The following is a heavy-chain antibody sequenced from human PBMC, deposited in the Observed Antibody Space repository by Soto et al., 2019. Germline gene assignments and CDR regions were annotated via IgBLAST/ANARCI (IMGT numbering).Heavy chain of an antibody. D-gene: IGHD3-16*02. CDR2: INAGNGNT. V-gene: IGHV1-3*01. J-gene: IGHJ4*02. Sequence: GASVKVSCKASGYTFTSYAMHWVRQAPGQRLERMGWINAGNGNTKYAQKLQGRVTMTTDTSTSTAYMELRSLRSDDTAVYYCARAVEGDYIWGSYRREFDYWGQGTLVTVSS. CDR1: GYTFTSYA. CDR3: ARAVEGDYIWGSYRREFDY.